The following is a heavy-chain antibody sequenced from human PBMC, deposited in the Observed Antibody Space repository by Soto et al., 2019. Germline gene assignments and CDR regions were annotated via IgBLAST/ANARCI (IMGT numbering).Heavy chain of an antibody. J-gene: IGHJ4*02. V-gene: IGHV3-23*01. CDR1: GLTFNSYA. Sequence: EVQLLESGGGLVQPGGSLRLSCGGSGLTFNSYAMTWVRQAPGKGLEWVSAISGSGGTTYYANSVKGRFTISRAQSKDTLYLQMNSLRAEDTAIYYCAKDRHYGSGSYSDSYLDYWGQGTLVTVSA. CDR2: ISGSGGTT. CDR3: AKDRHYGSGSYSDSYLDY. D-gene: IGHD3-10*01.